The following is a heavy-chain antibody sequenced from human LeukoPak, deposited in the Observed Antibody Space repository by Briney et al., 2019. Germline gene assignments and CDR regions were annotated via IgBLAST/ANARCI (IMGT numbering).Heavy chain of an antibody. Sequence: SGGSLRLSCITSGFTFSNYGMHWVRQAPGKGLEWVAFIPYDRSKRNYADSVKGRFTISRDNSKNTVYLQMHSLRPEDTAVYCCAKDRGRDISGSEDFDYWGQGTLVTVSS. J-gene: IGHJ4*02. V-gene: IGHV3-30*02. D-gene: IGHD3-22*01. CDR2: IPYDRSKR. CDR1: GFTFSNYG. CDR3: AKDRGRDISGSEDFDY.